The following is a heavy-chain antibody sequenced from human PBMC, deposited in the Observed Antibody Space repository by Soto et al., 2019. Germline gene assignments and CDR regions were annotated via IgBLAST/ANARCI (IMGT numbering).Heavy chain of an antibody. J-gene: IGHJ4*02. CDR3: ERVANRTGGTGDDY. Sequence: GGSLRLSCAASGFTFSSYAMHWVRQAPGKGLEWVAVISYDGSNKYYADSVKGRFTISRDNSKNTLYLQMNSLRAEDTAVYYCERVANRTGGTGDDYWGQGTLVTVSS. D-gene: IGHD2-8*02. CDR2: ISYDGSNK. CDR1: GFTFSSYA. V-gene: IGHV3-30-3*01.